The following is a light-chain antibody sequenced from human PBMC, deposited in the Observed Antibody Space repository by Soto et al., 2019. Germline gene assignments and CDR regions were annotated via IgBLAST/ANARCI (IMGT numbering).Light chain of an antibody. Sequence: QSALTQPASVSGSPGQSITSSCTGTSSDVGGYNYVSWYQQHPGKAPKLMIYDVSNRPSGVSNRFSGSKSGNTASLTISGLQAEDEADYYCSSYTSSSTLEVFGTGTKDTVL. J-gene: IGLJ1*01. CDR1: SSDVGGYNY. V-gene: IGLV2-14*01. CDR3: SSYTSSSTLEV. CDR2: DVS.